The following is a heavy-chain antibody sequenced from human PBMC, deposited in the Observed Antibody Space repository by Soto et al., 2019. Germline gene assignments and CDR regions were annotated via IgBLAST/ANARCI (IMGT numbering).Heavy chain of an antibody. J-gene: IGHJ4*02. CDR3: VRDSGEKLSGS. Sequence: GASVKVSCKASGGTFSSYRINWVRQAPGQGLEWVGGIVPIYRTADHAQKFQGRVTINADEYARTSHMELRSLKSQDTAVYYCVRDSGEKLSGSWGQGTLATVSS. V-gene: IGHV1-69*13. D-gene: IGHD6-25*01. CDR1: GGTFSSYR. CDR2: IVPIYRTA.